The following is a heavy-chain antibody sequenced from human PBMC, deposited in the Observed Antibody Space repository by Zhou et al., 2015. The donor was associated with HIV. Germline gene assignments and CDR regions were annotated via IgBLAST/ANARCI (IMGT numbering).Heavy chain of an antibody. CDR2: IIPIFGPV. Sequence: QVQLVQSGAEAKKPGSSVKVSCKASGGTFNNYAISWVRQAPGQGLEWMGGIIPIFGPVNYAQKFQGRVTITADKSTSTAYMELSSLRSEDTAVYYCARSSGNYDFAFDIWGQGTRVIVSS. D-gene: IGHD3-22*01. CDR3: ARSSGNYDFAFDI. J-gene: IGHJ3*02. V-gene: IGHV1-69*06. CDR1: GGTFNNYA.